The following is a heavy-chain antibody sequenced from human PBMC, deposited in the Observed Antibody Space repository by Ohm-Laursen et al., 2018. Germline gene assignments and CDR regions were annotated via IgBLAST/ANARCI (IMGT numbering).Heavy chain of an antibody. Sequence: SLRLSCSASGFTFSSYEMNWVRQAPGKGLEWVSYISSSGSTIYYADSVKGRFTISRDNAQSSLYLQMNSLTDEDTAVYYCGRVHHYYGSGSYPDFCGQGTLVTVSS. D-gene: IGHD3-10*01. J-gene: IGHJ1*01. CDR3: GRVHHYYGSGSYPDF. CDR2: ISSSGSTI. CDR1: GFTFSSYE. V-gene: IGHV3-48*03.